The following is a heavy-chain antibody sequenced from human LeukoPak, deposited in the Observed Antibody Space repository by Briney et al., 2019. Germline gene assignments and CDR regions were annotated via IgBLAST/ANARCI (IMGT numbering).Heavy chain of an antibody. CDR2: ISGSGGST. CDR3: AKDKVAGYGSGSYRWFDP. Sequence: GGSLRLSCAASGFTFSSYAMSWVRQAPGKGLEWVSAISGSGGSTYYADSVKGRFTISRDNSKNTLYLQMNSLRAEDTAVYYCAKDKVAGYGSGSYRWFDPWGQGTLVTVSS. V-gene: IGHV3-23*01. J-gene: IGHJ5*02. D-gene: IGHD3-10*01. CDR1: GFTFSSYA.